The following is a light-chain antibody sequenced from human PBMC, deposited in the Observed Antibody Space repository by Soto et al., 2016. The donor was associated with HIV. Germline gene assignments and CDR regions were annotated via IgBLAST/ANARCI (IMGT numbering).Light chain of an antibody. CDR1: QSLVHSDGNTY. V-gene: IGKV2-30*02. CDR2: NVS. CDR3: MQGKHWPWT. Sequence: DVVMTQSPLSLPATLGQPASISCRSSQSLVHSDGNTYLNWFQQRPGQSPRRLIYNVSKRDSGVPDRFSGSGSGTDFTLKISRVEAEDVGVYYCMQGKHWPWTFGQGTKVEI. J-gene: IGKJ1*01.